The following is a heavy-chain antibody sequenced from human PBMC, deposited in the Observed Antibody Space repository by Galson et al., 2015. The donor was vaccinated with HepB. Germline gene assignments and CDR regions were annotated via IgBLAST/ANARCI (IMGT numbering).Heavy chain of an antibody. V-gene: IGHV3-21*01. CDR2: ISSSSSYI. J-gene: IGHJ5*02. D-gene: IGHD3-3*01. CDR3: ARDVTIFGVDQYNWFDP. Sequence: SLRLSCAASGFTFSNAWMSWVRQAPGKGLEWVSSISSSSSYIYYADSVKGRFTISRDNAKNSLYLQMNSLRAEDTAVYYCARDVTIFGVDQYNWFDPWGQGTLVTVSS. CDR1: GFTFSNAW.